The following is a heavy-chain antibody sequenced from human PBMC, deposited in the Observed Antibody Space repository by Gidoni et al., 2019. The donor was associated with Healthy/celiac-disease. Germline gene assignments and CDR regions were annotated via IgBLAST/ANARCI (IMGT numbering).Heavy chain of an antibody. CDR1: GGSISSGGYY. V-gene: IGHV4-31*03. Sequence: QVQLQESGPGLVKPSQTLSLTCTVSGGSISSGGYYWSWIRQHPGKGLEWIGYIYYSGSTYYNPSLKSRVTISVDTSKNQFSLKLSSVTAADTAVYYCARYCSGGSCPDYFDYWGQGTLVTVSS. CDR3: ARYCSGGSCPDYFDY. D-gene: IGHD2-15*01. CDR2: IYYSGST. J-gene: IGHJ4*02.